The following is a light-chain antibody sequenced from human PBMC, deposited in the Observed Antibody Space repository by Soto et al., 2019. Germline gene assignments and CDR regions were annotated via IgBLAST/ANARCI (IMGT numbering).Light chain of an antibody. CDR1: QSVSSY. CDR3: QQRSNLPYT. Sequence: EIVLTQSPATLSLSPGERATLSCRASQSVSSYLAWFQQKPGQAPRLLIFDATNRATGIPARFSGSGSVTDFTLPISSLEPEDFAVYYCQQRSNLPYTFGQGTKLEIK. CDR2: DAT. J-gene: IGKJ2*01. V-gene: IGKV3-11*01.